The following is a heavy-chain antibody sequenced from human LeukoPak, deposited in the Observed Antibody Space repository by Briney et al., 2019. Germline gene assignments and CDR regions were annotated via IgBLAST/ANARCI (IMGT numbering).Heavy chain of an antibody. Sequence: GGSLRLSCAASGFTFDDYAMHWARQAPGKGLEWVSLISWDGGSTYYADSVKGRFTISRDNSKNSLYLQMNSLRAEDTALYYCAKGYNWNRVDYWGQGTLVTVSS. CDR2: ISWDGGST. J-gene: IGHJ4*02. V-gene: IGHV3-43D*03. CDR1: GFTFDDYA. D-gene: IGHD1/OR15-1a*01. CDR3: AKGYNWNRVDY.